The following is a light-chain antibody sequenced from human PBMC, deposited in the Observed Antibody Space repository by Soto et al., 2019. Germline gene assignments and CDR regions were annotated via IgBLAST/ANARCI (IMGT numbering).Light chain of an antibody. V-gene: IGLV2-8*01. CDR1: SSDVGAYNY. CDR2: EVS. Sequence: QSVLTQPPSASGSPGQSVTISCTGTSSDVGAYNYVSWYQQLPGKAPKLIIYEVSKRPSGVPDRFSGSKSGNTASLTVSGLQAEDDADYYCTSYAGTYSFFYVFGTGTKVTDL. CDR3: TSYAGTYSFFYV. J-gene: IGLJ1*01.